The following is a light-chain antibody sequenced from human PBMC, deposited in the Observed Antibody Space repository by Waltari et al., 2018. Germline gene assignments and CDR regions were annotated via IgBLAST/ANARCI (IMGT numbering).Light chain of an antibody. CDR2: DAS. Sequence: FHITQSPSTLSASVGERVPIPCRHIYRNSGWLAWYQQEPVKPPKLLIYDASSLQSGVPSRFSGSGTGTDFTLTISSLQPDDFAIYYCQQYNTDSRTFGQGTKVEIK. J-gene: IGKJ1*01. CDR1: YRNSGW. CDR3: QQYNTDSRT. V-gene: IGKV1-5*01.